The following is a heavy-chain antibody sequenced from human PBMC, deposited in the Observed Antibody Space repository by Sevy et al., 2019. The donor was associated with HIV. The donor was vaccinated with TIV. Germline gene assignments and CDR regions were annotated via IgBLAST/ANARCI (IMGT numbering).Heavy chain of an antibody. J-gene: IGHJ6*02. Sequence: GESLKISCKGSGYSFTSYWIGWVRQMPGKGLEWTGIIYPGDSDTRYSPSFQGQVTISADESISTAYLQWSSRKASDTAMYYCARQRVTKYCTNGGCPQTTAALYYYYGMDVWGQGTTVTVSS. D-gene: IGHD2-8*01. V-gene: IGHV5-51*01. CDR1: GYSFTSYW. CDR3: ARQRVTKYCTNGGCPQTTAALYYYYGMDV. CDR2: IYPGDSDT.